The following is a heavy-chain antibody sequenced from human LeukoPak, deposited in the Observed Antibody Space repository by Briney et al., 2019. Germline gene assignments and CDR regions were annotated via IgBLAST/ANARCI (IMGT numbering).Heavy chain of an antibody. CDR2: IIPIFGTA. V-gene: IGHV1-69*13. Sequence: GASVKVSCKASGGTFTSYAISWVRQAPGQGLEWMGGIIPIFGTANYAQKFQGRVTITADESTSTAYMELSSLRSEDTAVYYCARGQAGQWLQGDYWGQGTLVTVSS. D-gene: IGHD6-19*01. CDR3: ARGQAGQWLQGDY. CDR1: GGTFTSYA. J-gene: IGHJ4*02.